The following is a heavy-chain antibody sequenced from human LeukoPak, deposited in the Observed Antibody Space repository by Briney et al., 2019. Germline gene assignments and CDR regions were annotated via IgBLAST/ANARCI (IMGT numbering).Heavy chain of an antibody. Sequence: SETLSLTCTVSGGSISCGDYSWSWIRQPPGKGLEWIGYIYHSGSTYYNPSLKSRVTISVDRSKNQFSLKLSSVTAADTAVYYCARDAYYYDSSGYYRAYCFDYWGQGTLVTVSS. CDR1: GGSISCGDYS. D-gene: IGHD3-22*01. CDR3: ARDAYYYDSSGYYRAYCFDY. J-gene: IGHJ4*02. CDR2: IYHSGST. V-gene: IGHV4-30-2*01.